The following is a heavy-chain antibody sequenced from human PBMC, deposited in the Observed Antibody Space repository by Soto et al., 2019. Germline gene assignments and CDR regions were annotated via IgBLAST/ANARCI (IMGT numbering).Heavy chain of an antibody. J-gene: IGHJ6*02. CDR3: AADSGSSSWYGMDV. CDR1: GFTFTSSA. V-gene: IGHV1-58*01. Sequence: ASVKVSCKASGFTFTSSAVQWVRQARGQRLEWIGWTVVGSGNTNYAQKFQERVTITRDMSTSTAYMELSSLRSEDTAVYYCAADSGSSSWYGMDVWGQGATVTVSS. CDR2: TVVGSGNT. D-gene: IGHD6-13*01.